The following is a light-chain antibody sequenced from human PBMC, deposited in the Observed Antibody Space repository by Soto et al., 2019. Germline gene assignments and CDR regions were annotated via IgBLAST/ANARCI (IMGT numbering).Light chain of an antibody. CDR3: QQFGSSPYT. CDR2: GAS. V-gene: IGKV3-20*01. Sequence: EIVLTQSPGTLSLFPGERATLSCRASQSVTNSYLAWYQQKPGQAPRLLIYGASSRATGIPDRFSGSESETDFTLTISRLEPEDFAVYYCQQFGSSPYTFGQGTKLELK. J-gene: IGKJ2*01. CDR1: QSVTNSY.